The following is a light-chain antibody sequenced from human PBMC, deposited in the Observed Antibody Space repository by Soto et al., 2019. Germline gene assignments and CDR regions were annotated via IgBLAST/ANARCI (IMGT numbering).Light chain of an antibody. Sequence: QAVVTQEPSLTVSPGGTVTLTCGSSTGAVTSGHYPYWFQQKPGQAPRTLIYDTSNKHSWTPARFSGSLLGGKAALTPSGAQPEDEAEYYCLLSYSGAHWVFGGGTQLTVL. CDR3: LLSYSGAHWV. V-gene: IGLV7-46*01. CDR1: TGAVTSGHY. CDR2: DTS. J-gene: IGLJ3*02.